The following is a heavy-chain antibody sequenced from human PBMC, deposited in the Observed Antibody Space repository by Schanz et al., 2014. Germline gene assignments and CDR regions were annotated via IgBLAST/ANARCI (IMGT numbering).Heavy chain of an antibody. V-gene: IGHV4-38-2*02. D-gene: IGHD4-4*01. Sequence: QVQLQESGPGLVRPSETLSLTCTVSGYSISSGYYWDWIRQPPGKGLEWIGVIYHSGNTYYNPSLKSPDTISVAPSKTQSSLKLSSVPAADTAVYYCARDLHRMDVWGQGTTVTVSS. CDR1: GYSISSGYY. J-gene: IGHJ6*02. CDR3: ARDLHRMDV. CDR2: IYHSGNT.